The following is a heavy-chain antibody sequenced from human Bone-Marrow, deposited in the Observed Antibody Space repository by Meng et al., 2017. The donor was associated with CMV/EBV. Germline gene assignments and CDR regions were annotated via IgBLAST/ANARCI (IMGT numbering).Heavy chain of an antibody. CDR3: ARDGAVVPAAIGYYGMDV. J-gene: IGHJ6*02. V-gene: IGHV3-9*01. CDR2: ISWNSGSI. D-gene: IGHD2-2*01. CDR1: GFTFDDYA. Sequence: SLKISCAASGFTFDDYAMHWVRQAPGKDLEWVSGISWNSGSIGYADSVKGRFTISRDNAKNSLYLQMNSLRAEDTAVYYCARDGAVVPAAIGYYGMDVWGQGTTVTVSS.